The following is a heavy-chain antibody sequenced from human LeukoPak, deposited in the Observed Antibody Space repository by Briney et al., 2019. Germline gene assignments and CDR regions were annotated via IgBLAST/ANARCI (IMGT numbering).Heavy chain of an antibody. CDR1: GFTFSSYA. CDR2: ISYDGSNK. Sequence: GGSLRLSCAASGFTFSSYAMSWVRQAPGKGLEWVAVISYDGSNKYYADSVKGRFTISRDNSKNTLYLQMNSLRAEDTAVYYCAKVLYGPRTFDYWGQGTLVTVSS. D-gene: IGHD4-17*01. CDR3: AKVLYGPRTFDY. J-gene: IGHJ4*02. V-gene: IGHV3-30*18.